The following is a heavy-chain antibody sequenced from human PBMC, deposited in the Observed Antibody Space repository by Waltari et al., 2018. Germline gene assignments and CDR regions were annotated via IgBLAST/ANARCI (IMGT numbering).Heavy chain of an antibody. CDR3: ASWVLDAFDI. D-gene: IGHD3-16*01. V-gene: IGHV4-34*01. CDR2: INHSGST. J-gene: IGHJ3*02. CDR1: GGSFSGYY. Sequence: QVQLQQWGAGLLKPSETLSLTYAVSGGSFSGYYWSWIRQPPGKGLEWIGEINHSGSTNYNPSLKSRVTISVDTSKNQFSLKLSSVTAADTAVYYCASWVLDAFDIWGQGTMVTVSS.